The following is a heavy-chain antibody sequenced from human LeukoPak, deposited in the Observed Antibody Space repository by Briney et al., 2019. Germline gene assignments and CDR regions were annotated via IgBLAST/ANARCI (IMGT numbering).Heavy chain of an antibody. D-gene: IGHD6-13*01. CDR2: FYHGGST. CDR1: GYSISTGYY. Sequence: PSETLSLTCTVSGYSISTGYYWDWIRQPPGKGLEWIGTFYHGGSTYYNPSLKSRVTISVDTSKNQFSLNLTSVTAADTAVYYCARTQRGAGYSTTYYFDYWGQGTLVTVSS. V-gene: IGHV4-38-2*02. CDR3: ARTQRGAGYSTTYYFDY. J-gene: IGHJ4*02.